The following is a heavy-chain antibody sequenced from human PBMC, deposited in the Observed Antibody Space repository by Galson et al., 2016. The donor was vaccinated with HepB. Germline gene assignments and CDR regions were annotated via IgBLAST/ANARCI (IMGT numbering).Heavy chain of an antibody. V-gene: IGHV1-3*01. D-gene: IGHD5-24*01. CDR2: IAGGHGNT. J-gene: IGHJ4*02. CDR3: VRNAGGYNFGD. Sequence: SVKVSCKAGGYTFTNYAIHWVRQAPGQSLEWMGWIAGGHGNTRYSQQFQGRVTFTRDTSESIVYMEMSSLRSEDTAVFYCVRNAGGYNFGDWGQGTLVIVSS. CDR1: GYTFTNYA.